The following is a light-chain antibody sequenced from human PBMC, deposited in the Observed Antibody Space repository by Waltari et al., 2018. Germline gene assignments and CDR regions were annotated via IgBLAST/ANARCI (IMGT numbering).Light chain of an antibody. J-gene: IGKJ1*01. V-gene: IGKV3-11*01. CDR3: EKRSNWGWT. CDR1: QTVYNN. Sequence: ETKLTQSQATLSLSPGERATLSCRASQTVYNNLAWYQQKPGQAPRLLIYDASNRATGIPARFSGGGSGTDFTLTISSLEPEDFAVYYCEKRSNWGWTFGQGTKVEMK. CDR2: DAS.